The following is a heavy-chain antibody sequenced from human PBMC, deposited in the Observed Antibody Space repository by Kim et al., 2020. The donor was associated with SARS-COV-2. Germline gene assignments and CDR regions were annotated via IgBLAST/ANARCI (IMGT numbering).Heavy chain of an antibody. CDR3: ARGEVWGAFDI. V-gene: IGHV4-59*01. CDR2: IYYSGST. CDR1: GGSISSYY. D-gene: IGHD1-26*01. Sequence: SETLSLTCTVSGGSISSYYWSWIRQPPGKGLEWIGYIYYSGSTNYNPSLKSRVTISVDTSKNQFSLKLSSVTAADTAVYYCARGEVWGAFDIWGQGTMVTVSS. J-gene: IGHJ3*02.